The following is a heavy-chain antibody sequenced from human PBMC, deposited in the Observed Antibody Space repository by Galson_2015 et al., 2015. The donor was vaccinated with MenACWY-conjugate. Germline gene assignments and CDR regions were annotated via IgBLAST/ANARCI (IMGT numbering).Heavy chain of an antibody. J-gene: IGHJ6*03. Sequence: SLRLSCAASGFTFSPYRMHWVRQAPGKGLEWVTLISFDGSNEYYADSVKGRFTISRDNSKHTLYLQMNSLRAEDTAVYYCARGRGAPYYYMDVWGKGTTVTVSS. V-gene: IGHV3-30*01. CDR2: ISFDGSNE. CDR1: GFTFSPYR. D-gene: IGHD1-26*01. CDR3: ARGRGAPYYYMDV.